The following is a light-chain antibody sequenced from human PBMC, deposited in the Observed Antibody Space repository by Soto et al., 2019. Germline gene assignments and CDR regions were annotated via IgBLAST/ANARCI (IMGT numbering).Light chain of an antibody. J-gene: IGKJ1*01. CDR3: QQYSVSVT. V-gene: IGKV3-20*01. CDR2: GAS. CDR1: QSVSNNY. Sequence: EIVLTQSPGTLSLSPGERATLSCRASQSVSNNYLAWYQQKPGQAPRLLIYGASNRATGIPDRFSGSGSGTDFTLTISRLEPEDFATYYCQQYSVSVTFGQGTKVDIK.